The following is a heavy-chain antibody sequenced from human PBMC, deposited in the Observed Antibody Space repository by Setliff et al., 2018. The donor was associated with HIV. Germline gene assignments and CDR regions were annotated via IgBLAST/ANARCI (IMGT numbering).Heavy chain of an antibody. CDR1: NYSISSAYY. J-gene: IGHJ6*02. CDR3: ARRPAGAVAGGYGMDV. Sequence: PSETLSLTCAVSNYSISSAYYWGWIRHPPGKGLEWIGSIYHSGSTYYNPSLKSRVTMSVDTSKNQFSLKLSSVTAADTAVYYCARRPAGAVAGGYGMDVWGQGTTVTV. D-gene: IGHD6-19*01. CDR2: IYHSGST. V-gene: IGHV4-38-2*01.